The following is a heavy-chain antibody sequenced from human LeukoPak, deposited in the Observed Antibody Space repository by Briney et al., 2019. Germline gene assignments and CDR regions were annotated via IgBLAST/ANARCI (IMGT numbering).Heavy chain of an antibody. J-gene: IGHJ4*02. CDR1: GGSFSGYY. CDR2: INHSGST. V-gene: IGHV4-34*01. D-gene: IGHD3-22*01. Sequence: SETLSLTCAVYGGSFSGYYWSWIRQPPGKGLEWIGEINHSGSTNYNPSLKSRVTISVDTSKNQFSLKLSSVTAADTAVYYCARGPDSSGYYYFDFWGQGTLVTVSS. CDR3: ARGPDSSGYYYFDF.